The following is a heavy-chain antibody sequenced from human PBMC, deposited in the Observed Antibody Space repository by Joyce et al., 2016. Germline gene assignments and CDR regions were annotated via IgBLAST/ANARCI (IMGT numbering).Heavy chain of an antibody. CDR2: CFYSGST. CDR3: ALVYYDFWSGFHPSY. CDR1: GGSVSSNSYY. D-gene: IGHD3-3*01. V-gene: IGHV4-39*01. Sequence: QLQLQESGPGLVKPSETLSLTCSVSGGSVSSNSYYWGWIRQPPGKGLEWIGSCFYSGSTYYNPSLKSRVTISVDTSKNQFSLKLRSVTAADSAVYYCALVYYDFWSGFHPSYWGQGTLVTVSS. J-gene: IGHJ4*02.